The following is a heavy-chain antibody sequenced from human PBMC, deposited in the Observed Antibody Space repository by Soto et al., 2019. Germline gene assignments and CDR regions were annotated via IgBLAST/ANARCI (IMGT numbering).Heavy chain of an antibody. J-gene: IGHJ5*02. D-gene: IGHD3-16*01. Sequence: EVQLLQSGGGLVQPGGSLRLSCEASGVTFIHHAMTWVRQAPGKGLEWVSSISESGDTTYYADSVKGRFTISRDNPKNTVFLQMNSLRDDDTGVYYCVPGRSGAGGEDRWGQGTLVTVSS. CDR1: GVTFIHHA. V-gene: IGHV3-23*01. CDR2: ISESGDTT. CDR3: VPGRSGAGGEDR.